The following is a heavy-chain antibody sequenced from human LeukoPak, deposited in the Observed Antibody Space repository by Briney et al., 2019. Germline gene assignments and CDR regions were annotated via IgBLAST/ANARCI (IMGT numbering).Heavy chain of an antibody. D-gene: IGHD2-15*01. CDR1: GGSISSYY. CDR2: IYTSGST. Sequence: PSETLSLTCTVSGGSISSYYWSWIRQPAGKGLEWIGRIYTSGSTNYNPSLKSRVTMSVDTSKNQFSLKLRSVTAADTAVYYCAREPLYCSGSSCYEYYYYKDVWGKGTTVAVSS. V-gene: IGHV4-4*07. J-gene: IGHJ6*03. CDR3: AREPLYCSGSSCYEYYYYKDV.